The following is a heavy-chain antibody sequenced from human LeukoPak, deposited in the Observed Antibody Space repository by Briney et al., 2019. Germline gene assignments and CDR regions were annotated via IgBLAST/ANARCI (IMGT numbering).Heavy chain of an antibody. V-gene: IGHV4-4*07. J-gene: IGHJ3*02. Sequence: SETLSLTCTVSGGSISTYYWSWIRQPAGKGLEWIGRIYTSGSTYYNPSLKSRVTISVDTSKNQFSLKLSSVTAADTAVYYCARFSSSSWYNYAFDIWGQGTMVTVSS. D-gene: IGHD6-13*01. CDR2: IYTSGST. CDR3: ARFSSSSWYNYAFDI. CDR1: GGSISTYY.